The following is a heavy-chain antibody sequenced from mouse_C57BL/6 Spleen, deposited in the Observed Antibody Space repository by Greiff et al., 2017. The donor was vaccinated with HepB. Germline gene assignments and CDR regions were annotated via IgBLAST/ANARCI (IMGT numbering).Heavy chain of an antibody. CDR3: ARNYGSSYRAMDY. V-gene: IGHV5-17*01. CDR2: ISSGSSTI. D-gene: IGHD1-1*01. J-gene: IGHJ4*01. CDR1: GFTFSDYG. Sequence: DVKLQESGGGLVKPGGSLKLSCAASGFTFSDYGMHWVRQAPEKGLEWVAYISSGSSTIYYADTVKGRFTISRDNAKNTLFLQMTSLRSEDTAMYYCARNYGSSYRAMDYWGQRTSVTVSS.